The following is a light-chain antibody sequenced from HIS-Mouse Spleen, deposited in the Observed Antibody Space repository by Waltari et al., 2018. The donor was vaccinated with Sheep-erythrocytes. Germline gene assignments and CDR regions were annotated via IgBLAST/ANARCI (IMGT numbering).Light chain of an antibody. J-gene: IGLJ3*02. V-gene: IGLV2-23*01. CDR3: CSYAGSSTPWV. CDR1: SSDVGRYNL. CDR2: EGS. Sequence: QSALTQPASVSGSPGQSITISCTGTSSDVGRYNLVSWYQQHPGKAPKLMIYEGSKRPSGGDNRYACYKAGNTASLTSSGLQAEDEADYYCCSYAGSSTPWVFGGGTKLTVL.